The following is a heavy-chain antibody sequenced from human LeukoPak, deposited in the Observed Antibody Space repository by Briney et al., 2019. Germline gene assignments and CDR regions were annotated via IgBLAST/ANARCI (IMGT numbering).Heavy chain of an antibody. CDR2: MNPNSGNT. CDR3: ARDKLAWPYYYYGMDV. D-gene: IGHD6-6*01. CDR1: GYTFTSYD. J-gene: IGHJ6*02. V-gene: IGHV1-8*01. Sequence: ASVKVSCKASGYTFTSYDINWVRQATGQGLEWMGWMNPNSGNTGYAQKFQGRVTMTRNTSISTAYMELSSLRSEDTAVYYCARDKLAWPYYYYGMDVWGQGTTVTVSS.